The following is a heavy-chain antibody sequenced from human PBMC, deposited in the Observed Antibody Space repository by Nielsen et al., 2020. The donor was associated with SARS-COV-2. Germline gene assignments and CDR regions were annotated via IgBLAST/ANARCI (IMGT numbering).Heavy chain of an antibody. CDR3: ASVRSSQSVAEHIFDY. D-gene: IGHD2-15*01. CDR2: ISYDGSNK. J-gene: IGHJ4*02. CDR1: GFTFDDYA. Sequence: GESLKISCAASGFTFDDYAMHWVRQAPGKGLEWVAVISYDGSNKYYADSVKGRFTISRDNAKNSLYLQMNSLRAEDTAVYYCASVRSSQSVAEHIFDYWGQGTLVTVSS. V-gene: IGHV3-30-3*01.